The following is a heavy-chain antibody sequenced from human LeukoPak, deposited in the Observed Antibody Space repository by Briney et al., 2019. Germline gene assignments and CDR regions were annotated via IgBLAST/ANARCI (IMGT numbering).Heavy chain of an antibody. CDR3: TICAGGSCYSTH. J-gene: IGHJ4*02. Sequence: GGSLRFSCAASGFSFSDAWMSWIRQAPGKGPEWVGLIKSETDSGTTGYAGPVKDRFRISRDDSASTVFLQMNSLKTEDTGVYYCTICAGGSCYSTHWGQGAPVTVSS. D-gene: IGHD2-15*01. CDR2: IKSETDSGTT. V-gene: IGHV3-15*07. CDR1: GFSFSDAW.